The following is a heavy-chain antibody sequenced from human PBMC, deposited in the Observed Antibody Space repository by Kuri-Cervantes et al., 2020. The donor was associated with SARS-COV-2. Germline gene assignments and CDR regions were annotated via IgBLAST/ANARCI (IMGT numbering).Heavy chain of an antibody. CDR2: ISAHNGNT. CDR1: GYTFTSYG. CDR3: ARDRGKAAYYYDSSGYFY. Sequence: ASVKVSCKASGYTFTSYGISWVRQAPGQGLEWMGWISAHNGNTNYAQKLQGRVTMTTDTSTSTAYMELRSLRSDDTAVYYCARDRGKAAYYYDSSGYFYWGQGTLVTVSS. D-gene: IGHD3-22*01. J-gene: IGHJ4*02. V-gene: IGHV1-18*01.